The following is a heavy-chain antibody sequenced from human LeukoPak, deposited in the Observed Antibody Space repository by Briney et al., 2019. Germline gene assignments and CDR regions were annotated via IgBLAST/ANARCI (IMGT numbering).Heavy chain of an antibody. CDR3: ARWRYDFWSGYYTSGMDV. CDR2: IYTSGST. V-gene: IGHV4-4*07. D-gene: IGHD3-3*01. Sequence: SEILSLTCTVSGGSISSYYWSWIRQPAGKGLEWIGRIYTSGSTNYNPSLKSRVTMSVDTSKNQFSLKLSSVTAADTAVYYCARWRYDFWSGYYTSGMDVWGQGTTVTVSS. J-gene: IGHJ6*02. CDR1: GGSISSYY.